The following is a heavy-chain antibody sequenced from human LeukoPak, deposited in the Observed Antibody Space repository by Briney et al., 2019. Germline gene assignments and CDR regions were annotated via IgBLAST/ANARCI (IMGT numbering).Heavy chain of an antibody. CDR1: GFTFGSYS. J-gene: IGHJ4*02. CDR3: AKKGYYDGSGYYMYYFDH. CDR2: IGHTGSIT. V-gene: IGHV3-48*01. Sequence: GGSLRLSCAGSGFTFGSYSMNWVRHAPGKGLEWVSYIGHTGSITDYADSVKGRFTISRDNSKNTLYLQMNSLRAEDTAVYYCAKKGYYDGSGYYMYYFDHWGQGTLVTVSS. D-gene: IGHD3-22*01.